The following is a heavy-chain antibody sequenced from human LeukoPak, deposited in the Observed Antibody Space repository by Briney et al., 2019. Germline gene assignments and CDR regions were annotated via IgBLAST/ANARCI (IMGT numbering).Heavy chain of an antibody. D-gene: IGHD3-3*01. J-gene: IGHJ3*02. CDR3: ARDRMITIFGVVTLDAFDI. CDR1: RFTFSSYS. Sequence: GGSLRLSCAASRFTFSSYSMNWVRQAPGKGLEWVSSISSSSSYIYYADSVKGRFTISRDNAKNSLYLQMNSLRAEDTAVYYCARDRMITIFGVVTLDAFDIWGQGTMVTVSS. V-gene: IGHV3-21*01. CDR2: ISSSSSYI.